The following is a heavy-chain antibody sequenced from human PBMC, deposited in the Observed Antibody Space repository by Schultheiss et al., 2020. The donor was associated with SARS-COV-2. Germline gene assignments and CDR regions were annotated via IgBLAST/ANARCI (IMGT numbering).Heavy chain of an antibody. J-gene: IGHJ6*02. CDR3: AKRGVRFSGMDV. Sequence: GESLKISCATSGFTFSDYWMTWVRQAPGKGLEWVAIISQDGNNKNYVDSVRGRFTISRDNAKNSLYLQMNSLRAEDTAVYYCAKRGVRFSGMDVWGQGTTVTVSS. CDR2: ISQDGNNK. D-gene: IGHD3-16*01. CDR1: GFTFSDYW. V-gene: IGHV3-7*03.